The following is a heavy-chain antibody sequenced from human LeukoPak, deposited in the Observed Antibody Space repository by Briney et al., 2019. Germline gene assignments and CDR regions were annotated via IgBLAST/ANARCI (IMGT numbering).Heavy chain of an antibody. CDR2: IYSSGNT. Sequence: PSETLSLTCIVSGDSISGSDYYWGWIRQTPGKGLEWIGSIYSSGNTFYNPSFQSRVTVSVDTSKNQFSLQLTSVTAADAAMYYCARNPNLVVVVLPTPSFFDPWGQGTLVAVSS. D-gene: IGHD2-15*01. V-gene: IGHV4-39*01. J-gene: IGHJ5*02. CDR3: ARNPNLVVVVLPTPSFFDP. CDR1: GDSISGSDYY.